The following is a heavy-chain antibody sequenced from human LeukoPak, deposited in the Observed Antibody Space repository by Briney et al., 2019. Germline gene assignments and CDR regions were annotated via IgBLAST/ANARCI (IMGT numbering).Heavy chain of an antibody. Sequence: SETLSLTCTVSGGSISSYYWSWIRQPPGKGLEWIGYIHYTGSTNYNPSLKSRVTISVDTSKNQFPLKLSSVTAADTAVYYCARTQEAGYSSGWYYSYYYYYMDVSGKGTTVTTSS. CDR1: GGSISSYY. V-gene: IGHV4-59*01. D-gene: IGHD6-19*01. CDR2: IHYTGST. J-gene: IGHJ6*03. CDR3: ARTQEAGYSSGWYYSYYYYYMDV.